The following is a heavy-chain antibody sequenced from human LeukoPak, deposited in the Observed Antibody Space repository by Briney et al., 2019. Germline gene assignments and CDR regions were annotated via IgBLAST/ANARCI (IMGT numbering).Heavy chain of an antibody. D-gene: IGHD2-21*02. Sequence: SETLSLTCAVSGYSISSGYYWGWIRQPPGKGLEWIGTIYHTGSTYYNPSLKSRVTISVDTSKNRFSLKLSSVTAADTAVYYCVTYCGGDCYRAFDYWGQGTLVTVSS. CDR3: VTYCGGDCYRAFDY. J-gene: IGHJ4*02. V-gene: IGHV4-38-2*01. CDR2: IYHTGST. CDR1: GYSISSGYY.